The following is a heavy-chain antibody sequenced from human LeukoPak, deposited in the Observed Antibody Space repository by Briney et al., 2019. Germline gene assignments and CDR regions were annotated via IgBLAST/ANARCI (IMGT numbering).Heavy chain of an antibody. J-gene: IGHJ4*02. CDR3: ARGTLNIPGEHGAFDY. CDR1: GFTFGSYS. Sequence: GGSLRLSCAASGFTFGSYSMNWVRQAPGKGLEWVSFISSLSGTREYADSVKGRFTISRDNAKNSLYLQMNSLRAEDTAVYYCARGTLNIPGEHGAFDYWGQGTLVTVSS. CDR2: ISSLSGTR. V-gene: IGHV3-48*04. D-gene: IGHD1-14*01.